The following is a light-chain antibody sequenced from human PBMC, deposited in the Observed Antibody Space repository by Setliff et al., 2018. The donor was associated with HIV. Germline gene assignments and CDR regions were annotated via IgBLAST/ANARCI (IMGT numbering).Light chain of an antibody. Sequence: EIVLTQSPGTLSLSPGERATLSCRASQSVSSSYLAWYQQKPGQAPRLLIYGTSSRATGIPDRFSGSGSGTHFTLTISRLEPEDFAMYYCQQYHNSPATFGQGTKVDIK. V-gene: IGKV3-20*01. CDR2: GTS. CDR1: QSVSSSY. CDR3: QQYHNSPAT. J-gene: IGKJ1*01.